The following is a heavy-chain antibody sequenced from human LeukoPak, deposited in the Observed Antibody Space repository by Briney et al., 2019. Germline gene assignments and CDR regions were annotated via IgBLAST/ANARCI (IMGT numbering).Heavy chain of an antibody. CDR3: ARGSNKYSSGWYDY. CDR1: GGTFSSYA. CDR2: IIPIFGTA. J-gene: IGHJ4*02. D-gene: IGHD6-19*01. Sequence: SVKVSCKASGGTFSSYAISWVRQAPGQGLEWMGGIIPIFGTANYAQKFQGRVTITTDESTSTAYMGLSSLRSEDTAVYYCARGSNKYSSGWYDYWGQGTLVTVSS. V-gene: IGHV1-69*05.